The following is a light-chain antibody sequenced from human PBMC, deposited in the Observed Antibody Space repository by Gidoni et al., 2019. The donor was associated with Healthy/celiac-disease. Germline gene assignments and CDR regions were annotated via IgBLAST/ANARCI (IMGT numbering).Light chain of an antibody. V-gene: IGKV2-28*01. CDR1: QSLLHSNGYNY. CDR3: MQALRTLIP. Sequence: ESVRTQSPLTLTVTPGEPASIPCRSSQSLLHSNGYNYLDWYLQKPVQSPQLLIYLGSNRDSGVPAWFRGSGSGTDFTLTLSRVEAEDFGVYYCMQALRTLIPFGHGTRLEIK. J-gene: IGKJ5*01. CDR2: LGS.